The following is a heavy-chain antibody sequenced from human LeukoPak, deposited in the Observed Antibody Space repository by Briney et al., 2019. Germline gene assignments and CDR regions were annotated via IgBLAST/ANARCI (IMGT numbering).Heavy chain of an antibody. CDR2: IYYSGST. J-gene: IGHJ4*02. CDR3: ARVLVSMVRGAFDY. V-gene: IGHV4-31*03. Sequence: TLSLTCTVSGGSISSGGYYWSWIRQHPGKGLEWIGYIYYSGSTYYNPSLRSRVTISVDTSKNQFSLKLSSVTAADTAVYYCARVLVSMVRGAFDYWGQGTLVTVSS. D-gene: IGHD3-10*01. CDR1: GGSISSGGYY.